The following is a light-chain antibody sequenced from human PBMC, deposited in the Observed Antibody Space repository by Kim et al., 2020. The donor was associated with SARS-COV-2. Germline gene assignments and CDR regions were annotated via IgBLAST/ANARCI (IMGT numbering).Light chain of an antibody. CDR1: GNIDRW. CDR2: YVS. Sequence: VGDRVTITCRASGNIDRWLAWYQQKPGKAPKLLIYYVSSLESGVPSRFSGSGSGTEFTLTISSLQPDDFATYFCQQYLSSAPSVSFGAGTKVDIK. V-gene: IGKV1-5*01. J-gene: IGKJ3*01. CDR3: QQYLSSAPSVS.